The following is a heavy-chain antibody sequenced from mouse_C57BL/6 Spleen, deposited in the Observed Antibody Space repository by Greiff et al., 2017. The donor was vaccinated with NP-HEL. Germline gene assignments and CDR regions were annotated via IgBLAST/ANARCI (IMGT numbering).Heavy chain of an antibody. CDR2: IYPGDGDT. CDR3: ARDWDRAMDY. CDR1: GYAFSSYW. V-gene: IGHV1-80*01. J-gene: IGHJ4*01. Sequence: VQLQQSGAELVKPGASVKISCKASGYAFSSYWMNWVKQRPGKGLEWIGQIYPGDGDTNYNGKFKGKATLTADKYASTAYMQLSSLTSEDSAVECCARDWDRAMDYWGQGTSGTVSS. D-gene: IGHD4-1*01.